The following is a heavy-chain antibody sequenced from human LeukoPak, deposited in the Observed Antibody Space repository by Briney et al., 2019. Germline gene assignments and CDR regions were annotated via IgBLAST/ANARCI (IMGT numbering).Heavy chain of an antibody. CDR1: GFSFRNYW. D-gene: IGHD4-23*01. CDR3: ARDPYGGRAVDY. J-gene: IGHJ4*02. V-gene: IGHV3-74*01. Sequence: GSLRLSCPASGFSFRNYWMHWVRQAPGKGLEWVSRICSDGSCTSYADSVKGRFTMSRDNARNTLYLQVNSLRGEDTGVYYCARDPYGGRAVDYWGRGTLVTVSS. CDR2: ICSDGSCT.